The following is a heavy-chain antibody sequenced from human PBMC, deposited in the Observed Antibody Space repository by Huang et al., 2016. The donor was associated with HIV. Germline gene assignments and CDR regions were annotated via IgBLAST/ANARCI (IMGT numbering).Heavy chain of an antibody. D-gene: IGHD3-3*01. CDR3: AGQWTILEWLLGLDV. CDR2: VNDSGAT. Sequence: QMQLQQRGAGLLKPSETLSLTCGVSGGSFTGNYLTWIRQATGKGLEWIGEVNDSGATNNTPSLKGRVTIALDKSNRELSLNLRSVTAADTAVYYCAGQWTILEWLLGLDVWGQGTTVIVSS. CDR1: GGSFTGNY. J-gene: IGHJ6*02. V-gene: IGHV4-34*02.